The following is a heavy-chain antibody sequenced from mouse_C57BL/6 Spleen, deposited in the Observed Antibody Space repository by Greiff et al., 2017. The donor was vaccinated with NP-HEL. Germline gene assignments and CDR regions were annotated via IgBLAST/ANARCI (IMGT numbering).Heavy chain of an antibody. D-gene: IGHD1-3*01. Sequence: EVMLVESGGGLVKPGGSLKLFCAASGFTFSDYGMHWVRQAPEKGLEWVAYISSGSSTIYYADTVKGRFTISRDNAKNTLFLQMTSLRSEDTAMYYCARRDSSFAYWGQGTLVTVSA. J-gene: IGHJ3*01. V-gene: IGHV5-17*01. CDR3: ARRDSSFAY. CDR2: ISSGSSTI. CDR1: GFTFSDYG.